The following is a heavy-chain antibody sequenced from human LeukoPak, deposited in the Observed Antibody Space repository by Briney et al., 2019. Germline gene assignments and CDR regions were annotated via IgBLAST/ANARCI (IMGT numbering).Heavy chain of an antibody. CDR1: GFTFSSYA. V-gene: IGHV3-30-3*01. J-gene: IGHJ1*01. D-gene: IGHD1-7*01. Sequence: GGSLRLSCAASGFTFSSYAMHWVRQAPGKGLEWVAVISYDGSNKYYADSVKGRFTISRDNSKNTLYLQMNNLRAENTAVYYCAKDPILKENWNSHGPLKHWGQGTLVTVSS. CDR3: AKDPILKENWNSHGPLKH. CDR2: ISYDGSNK.